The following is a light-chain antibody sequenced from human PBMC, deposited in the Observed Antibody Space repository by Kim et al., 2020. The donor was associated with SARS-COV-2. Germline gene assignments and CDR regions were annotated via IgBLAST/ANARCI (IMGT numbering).Light chain of an antibody. V-gene: IGLV2-14*03. CDR1: SSDVGGYNY. Sequence: QSALTQPASVSGSPGQSITISCTGTSSDVGGYNYVSWYQHHPGKAPKLMIYDVSKRPSGVYNRFSGSKSGNTASMTISGLQAEDEAAYYCSSYTSWDHFFGTVTNVTVL. J-gene: IGLJ1*01. CDR2: DVS. CDR3: SSYTSWDHF.